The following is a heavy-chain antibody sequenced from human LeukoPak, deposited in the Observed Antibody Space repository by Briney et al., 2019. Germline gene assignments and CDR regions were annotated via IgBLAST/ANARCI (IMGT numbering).Heavy chain of an antibody. CDR2: ISWNSGTI. D-gene: IGHD3-22*01. Sequence: GGSLRLSCAASGFTFDDYTMHWVRQAPGKGLEWVSGISWNSGTIGYADSVKGRFTISRDNAKHSLYLEMNSLRAEDTALYYCAKGLRGRYYYDSSGYTTPYYYYGMDVWGQGTTVTVSS. V-gene: IGHV3-9*01. CDR3: AKGLRGRYYYDSSGYTTPYYYYGMDV. CDR1: GFTFDDYT. J-gene: IGHJ6*02.